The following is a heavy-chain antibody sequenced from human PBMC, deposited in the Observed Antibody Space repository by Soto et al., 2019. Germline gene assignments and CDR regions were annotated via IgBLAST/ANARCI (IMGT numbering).Heavy chain of an antibody. J-gene: IGHJ6*02. Sequence: SETLSLTCTVSGGSISSGGYYWSWIRQHPGKGLEWIGYIYYSGSTYYNPSLKSRVTISVDTSKNQFSLKLSSVTAADTAVYYCASGNYSSSWLHLMDVWGQGTTVTVSS. D-gene: IGHD6-13*01. V-gene: IGHV4-31*03. CDR2: IYYSGST. CDR1: GGSISSGGYY. CDR3: ASGNYSSSWLHLMDV.